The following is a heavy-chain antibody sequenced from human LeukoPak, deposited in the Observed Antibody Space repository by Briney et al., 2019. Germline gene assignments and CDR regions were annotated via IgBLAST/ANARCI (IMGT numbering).Heavy chain of an antibody. V-gene: IGHV4-39*01. D-gene: IGHD3-10*01. CDR3: ARCLWFGESLFFFSYYGMDV. J-gene: IGHJ6*02. Sequence: SETLSLTCTVSGGSISSSSYYWGWIRQPPGKGLEWIGSIYYSGSTYYNPSLKSRVTISVDTSKNQFSLKLSSVTAADTAVYYCARCLWFGESLFFFSYYGMDVWGQGTTVTVSS. CDR1: GGSISSSSYY. CDR2: IYYSGST.